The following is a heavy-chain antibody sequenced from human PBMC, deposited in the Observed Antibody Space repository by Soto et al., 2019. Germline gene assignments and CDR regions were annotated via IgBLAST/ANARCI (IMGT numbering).Heavy chain of an antibody. J-gene: IGHJ4*02. CDR3: AKDRYYYDSSGSDY. V-gene: IGHV3-9*01. CDR1: GFTFDDYA. D-gene: IGHD3-22*01. CDR2: ISWNSGSI. Sequence: PGGSLRLSCAASGFTFDDYAMHWVRQAPGKGLEWVSGISWNSGSIGYADSVKGRFIISRDNAKNSLYLQMNSLRAEDTALYYCAKDRYYYDSSGSDYWGQGTLVTVSS.